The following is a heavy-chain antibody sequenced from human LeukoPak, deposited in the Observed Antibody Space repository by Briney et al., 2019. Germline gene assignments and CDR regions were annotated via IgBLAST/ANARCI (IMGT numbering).Heavy chain of an antibody. V-gene: IGHV4-39*07. J-gene: IGHJ4*02. CDR2: INHSGST. Sequence: PSETLSLTCTVSGGSISSSSYYWSWIRQPPGKGLEWIGEINHSGSTNYNPSLKSRVTISVDTSKNQFSLKLSSVTAADTAVYYCATVFNSPHGDYWGQGTLVTVSS. D-gene: IGHD4-23*01. CDR3: ATVFNSPHGDY. CDR1: GGSISSSSYY.